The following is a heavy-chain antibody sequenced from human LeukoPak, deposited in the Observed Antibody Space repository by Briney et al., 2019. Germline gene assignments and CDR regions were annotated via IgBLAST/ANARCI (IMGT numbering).Heavy chain of an antibody. J-gene: IGHJ4*02. CDR3: ARHAVPPTGYSNYFDY. CDR2: IYYSGST. Sequence: SETLSLTCTVSGGPISSSSYYWGWIRQPPGKGLEWIGSIYYSGSTYYNPSLKSRVTISVDTSKNQFSLKLSSVTAADTAVYYCARHAVPPTGYSNYFDYWGQGTLVTVSS. D-gene: IGHD4-11*01. V-gene: IGHV4-39*01. CDR1: GGPISSSSYY.